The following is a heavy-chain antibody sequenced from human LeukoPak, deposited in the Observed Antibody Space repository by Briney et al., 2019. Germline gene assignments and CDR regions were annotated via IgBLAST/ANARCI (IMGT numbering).Heavy chain of an antibody. V-gene: IGHV1-2*02. CDR1: GYTFTNYH. J-gene: IGHJ4*02. Sequence: ASVKVSCKASGYTFTNYHIHWVRQAPGQGLEWMGWINPNSGGTNYAQKFQGRVTMTRDTSISTAYMELSRLRSDDTAVYYCAKQPAASGYDYWGQGTLVTVSS. CDR3: AKQPAASGYDY. D-gene: IGHD2-2*01. CDR2: INPNSGGT.